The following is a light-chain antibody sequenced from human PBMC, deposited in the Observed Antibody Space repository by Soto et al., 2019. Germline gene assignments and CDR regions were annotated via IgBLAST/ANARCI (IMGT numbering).Light chain of an antibody. CDR2: DVS. Sequence: QSALTQPASVSGSPGQSITISCTGTSSDVGGYNYVSWYQQRPGKAPKLMIYDVSNRSSGVSNRFSGSKSGNTASLTISELQAEDEADYYCSSYTSTSTPYVFGTGTQLTVL. J-gene: IGLJ1*01. CDR1: SSDVGGYNY. CDR3: SSYTSTSTPYV. V-gene: IGLV2-14*01.